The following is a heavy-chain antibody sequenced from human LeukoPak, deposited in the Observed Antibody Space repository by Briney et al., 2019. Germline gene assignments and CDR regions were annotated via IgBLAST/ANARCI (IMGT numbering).Heavy chain of an antibody. CDR3: ARDPYYYGSGSYYYFDY. V-gene: IGHV3-7*01. J-gene: IGHJ4*02. D-gene: IGHD3-10*01. CDR2: IKQDGSEK. Sequence: AGGSLRLSCAASGFTFSSYWMSWVRQAPGKGLEWVANIKQDGSEKYYVDSVKGRFTISRDNAKNSLYLQMNSLRAEDTAVYCCARDPYYYGSGSYYYFDYWGQGTLVTVSS. CDR1: GFTFSSYW.